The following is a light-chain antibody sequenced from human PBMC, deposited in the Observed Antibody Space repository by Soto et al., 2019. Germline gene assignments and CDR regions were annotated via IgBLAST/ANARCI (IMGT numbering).Light chain of an antibody. Sequence: QSVLTQPASVSGSPGQSITISCTGTSSDVGTYNLVSWYQQHPGKAPKLIIFEVSKRPSGVSNHFSGSKSGSTASLTISGLQAEDEADYYCCSYTVTNSYVLFGGGTKLTVL. CDR1: SSDVGTYNL. V-gene: IGLV2-23*02. J-gene: IGLJ2*01. CDR3: CSYTVTNSYVL. CDR2: EVS.